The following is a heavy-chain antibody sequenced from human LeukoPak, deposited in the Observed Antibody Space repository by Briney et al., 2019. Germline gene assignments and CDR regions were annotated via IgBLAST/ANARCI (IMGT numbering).Heavy chain of an antibody. V-gene: IGHV3-23*01. J-gene: IGHJ4*02. CDR2: ISGSGGST. CDR3: AKDPVEYSGSYLYYFDY. Sequence: GGSLRLSCAASGFTFSSYAMSRVRQAPGKGLEWVSAISGSGGSTYYADSVKGRFTISRDNSKNTLYLQMNSPRAEDTAVYYCAKDPVEYSGSYLYYFDYWGQGTLVTVSS. CDR1: GFTFSSYA. D-gene: IGHD1-26*01.